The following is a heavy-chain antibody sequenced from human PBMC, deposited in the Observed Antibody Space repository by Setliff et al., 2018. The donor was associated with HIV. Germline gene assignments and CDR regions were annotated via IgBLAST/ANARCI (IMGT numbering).Heavy chain of an antibody. D-gene: IGHD3-22*01. CDR2: MNHRGVI. CDR3: FLFYDDRSGSYFFDY. J-gene: IGHJ4*02. Sequence: SETLSLTCTVYGGSFSGYYWTWIRQPPGKGLEFIGEMNHRGVIKYLSSLKSRVTMAVDTFKKQFSLKLKSVTAADTAVYYCFLFYDDRSGSYFFDYWGQGTLVTVSS. CDR1: GGSFSGYY. V-gene: IGHV4-34*01.